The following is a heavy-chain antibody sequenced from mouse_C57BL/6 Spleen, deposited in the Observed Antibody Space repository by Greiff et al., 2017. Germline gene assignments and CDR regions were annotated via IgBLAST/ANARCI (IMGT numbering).Heavy chain of an antibody. V-gene: IGHV2-2*01. CDR3: ARGDYYGSTCAY. Sequence: QVQLQQSGPGLVQPSQSLSITCTVSGFSLTSYGVHWVRQSPGKGLEWLGVIWSGGSTDYNAAFISRLSISKDNSKSQVFFKMNSLQADDTAIYYCARGDYYGSTCAYWGQGTLVTVSA. CDR2: IWSGGST. CDR1: GFSLTSYG. J-gene: IGHJ3*01. D-gene: IGHD1-1*01.